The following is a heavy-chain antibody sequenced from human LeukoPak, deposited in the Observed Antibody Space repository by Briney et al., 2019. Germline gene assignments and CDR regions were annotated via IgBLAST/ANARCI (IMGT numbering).Heavy chain of an antibody. J-gene: IGHJ4*02. CDR3: ARYSYGYKAFDY. CDR2: INPSGGST. D-gene: IGHD5-18*01. V-gene: IGHV1-46*01. CDR1: GYTFTSYY. Sequence: GASVKVSCKASGYTFTSYYMHWVRQAPGRGLEWMGIINPSGGSTSYAQKFQGRVTMTRDTSTSTVYMELSSLRSEDTAVYYCARYSYGYKAFDYWGQGTLVTVSS.